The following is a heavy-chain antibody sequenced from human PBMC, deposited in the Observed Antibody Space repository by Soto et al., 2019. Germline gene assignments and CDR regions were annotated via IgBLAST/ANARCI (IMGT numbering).Heavy chain of an antibody. J-gene: IGHJ4*02. V-gene: IGHV4-39*01. CDR2: IYYSGST. Sequence: PSETLSLTCTVSGGSITSSYYWGWIRQPPGKGLEWIGSIYYSGSTYYNPSLKSRVTISVDTSKNQFSLKLSSLTAADTPVYYCASRAYYDSSGFHYWGQGTLVTAPQ. CDR3: ASRAYYDSSGFHY. D-gene: IGHD3-22*01. CDR1: GGSITSSYY.